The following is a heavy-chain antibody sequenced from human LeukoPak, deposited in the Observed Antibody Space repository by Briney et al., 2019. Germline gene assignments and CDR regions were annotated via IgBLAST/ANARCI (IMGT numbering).Heavy chain of an antibody. CDR1: GDTFTGYY. V-gene: IGHV1-2*02. CDR2: INPDSGGT. Sequence: ASVKVSCKASGDTFTGYYVHWVRRAPGQGLEWMGWINPDSGGTNYAQKFQGRVTMTRDTSISTAYMELNSLRSDDTAVYYCAKDRGGGSSSGYFYFDYWRQGTLVTVSS. D-gene: IGHD3-22*01. CDR3: AKDRGGGSSSGYFYFDY. J-gene: IGHJ4*02.